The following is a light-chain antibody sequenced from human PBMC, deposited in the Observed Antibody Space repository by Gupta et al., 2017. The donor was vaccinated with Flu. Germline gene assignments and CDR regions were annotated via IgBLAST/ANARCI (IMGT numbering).Light chain of an antibody. CDR1: SSNIGSNY. CDR3: AAWDDSLSGRV. CDR2: NNN. Sequence: QSVLTQPPSASGTPGQRVTISCSGSSSNIGSNYVYWYQQFPGAAPKLLIYNNNQLPSGVPDRFSGSKSGTSASLAISGLRSEDEADYYCAAWDDSLSGRVFGGGTKLTVL. J-gene: IGLJ3*02. V-gene: IGLV1-47*01.